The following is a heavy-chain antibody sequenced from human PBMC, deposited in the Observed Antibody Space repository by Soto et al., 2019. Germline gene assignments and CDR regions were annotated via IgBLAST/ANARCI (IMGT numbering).Heavy chain of an antibody. CDR2: IFYSGRV. J-gene: IGHJ5*02. CDR3: ARARIVLKPTAWFDP. CDR1: GSSIINSAYY. Sequence: PSETLSLTCSVSGSSIINSAYYWAWLRQPPGKGLEWIGNIFYSGRVYYNPSLQGRVTMSVDTSRNQFSLHLRSVTAADTAVYYCARARIVLKPTAWFDPWGRRTLVTVSS. D-gene: IGHD1-1*01. V-gene: IGHV4-39*02.